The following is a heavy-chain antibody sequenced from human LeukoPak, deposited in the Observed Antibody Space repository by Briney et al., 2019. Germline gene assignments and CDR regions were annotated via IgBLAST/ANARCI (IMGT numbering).Heavy chain of an antibody. CDR2: ISSSSSYI. CDR1: AFTFSSYS. J-gene: IGHJ6*03. Sequence: GGSLRLSCAASAFTFSSYSMNWVRQAPGKGLEWVSSISSSSSYIYYADPVKGRFTISRDNAKNSLYLQMNSLRAEDTAVYYCARVGPWVNPDYYYYMDVWGKGTTVTVSS. V-gene: IGHV3-21*01. D-gene: IGHD1-14*01. CDR3: ARVGPWVNPDYYYYMDV.